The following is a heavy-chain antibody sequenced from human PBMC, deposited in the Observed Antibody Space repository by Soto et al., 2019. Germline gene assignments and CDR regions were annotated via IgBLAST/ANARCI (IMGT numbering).Heavy chain of an antibody. CDR3: AKSLSDYDILTGSRYYYGMDV. J-gene: IGHJ6*02. Sequence: QVQLVESGGGVVQPGRSLRLSCAASGFTFSSYGMHWVRQAPGKGLEWVAVISYDGSNKYYADSVKGRFTISRDNSKNXLXLXXNSLRAEDTAVYYCAKSLSDYDILTGSRYYYGMDVWGQGTTVTVSS. V-gene: IGHV3-30*18. CDR1: GFTFSSYG. D-gene: IGHD3-9*01. CDR2: ISYDGSNK.